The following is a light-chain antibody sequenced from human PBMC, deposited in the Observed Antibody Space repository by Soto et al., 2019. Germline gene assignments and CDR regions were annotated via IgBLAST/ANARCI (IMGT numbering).Light chain of an antibody. Sequence: DVQMTQSPSTLSASVGDRATITCRASQSINNWLAWYQQKPGKGPKLLIYDASGLQTGVPSRFSGSGSGTEFTLTINNLQPDDFATYYCQQYHSYSWTFGQGTKVEIK. J-gene: IGKJ1*01. CDR3: QQYHSYSWT. V-gene: IGKV1-5*01. CDR1: QSINNW. CDR2: DAS.